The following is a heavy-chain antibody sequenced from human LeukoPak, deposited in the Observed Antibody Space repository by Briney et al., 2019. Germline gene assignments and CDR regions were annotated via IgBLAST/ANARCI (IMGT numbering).Heavy chain of an antibody. CDR2: INTSGST. V-gene: IGHV4-61*02. Sequence: SETLSLTCTVSGGSISSGGHWWTWIRQPAGKGLEWIGRINTSGSTNYNPSLKSRVTISVDTSKNQFSLNLNSVTAADTAVYYCARGLYRGYSRNVFDIWGQGTMVTVSS. CDR1: GGSISSGGHW. D-gene: IGHD5-12*01. CDR3: ARGLYRGYSRNVFDI. J-gene: IGHJ3*02.